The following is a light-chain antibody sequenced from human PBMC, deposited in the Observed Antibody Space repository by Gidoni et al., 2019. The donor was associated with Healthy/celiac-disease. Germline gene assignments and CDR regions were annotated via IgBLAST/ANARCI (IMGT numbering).Light chain of an antibody. V-gene: IGKV3-20*01. CDR1: QSVSSSY. Sequence: EIVLTQSPGTLSLSPGERATLSCRASQSVSSSYLAWSQQKTGQAPRLLIYGASSRATGIPDRFSGSGSGTDFTLTISRLEPEDFAVYYCQQYGSSPLTFGGGTKVEIK. CDR3: QQYGSSPLT. CDR2: GAS. J-gene: IGKJ4*01.